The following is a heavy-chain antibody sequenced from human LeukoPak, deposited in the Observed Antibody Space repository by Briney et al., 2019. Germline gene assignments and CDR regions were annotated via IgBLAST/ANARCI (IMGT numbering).Heavy chain of an antibody. CDR2: ISSSGSTI. Sequence: GGSLRLSCAASGFTFSDYYMSWIRQAPGKGLEWVSYISSSGSTIYYADSVKGRFTIFRDNAKNSLYLQMNSRRAEDTAVYYCARAYYDSSGYLPDYFDYWGQGTLVTVSS. V-gene: IGHV3-11*01. D-gene: IGHD3-22*01. CDR3: ARAYYDSSGYLPDYFDY. CDR1: GFTFSDYY. J-gene: IGHJ4*02.